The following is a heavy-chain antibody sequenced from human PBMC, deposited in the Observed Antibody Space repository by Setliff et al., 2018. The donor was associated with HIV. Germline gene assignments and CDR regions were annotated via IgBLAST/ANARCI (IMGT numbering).Heavy chain of an antibody. CDR3: ATAVGSASMKD. D-gene: IGHD1-26*01. J-gene: IGHJ4*02. CDR1: GFTFRDSW. V-gene: IGHV3-7*03. CDR2: IQPEGSEK. Sequence: LRLSCAASGFTFRDSWMSWVRQAPGKGLEWVANIQPEGSEKYHAASVRGRFTISRDNAQNSLYLQMDSLKTEDTAVYYCATAVGSASMKDWGQGTLVTVSS.